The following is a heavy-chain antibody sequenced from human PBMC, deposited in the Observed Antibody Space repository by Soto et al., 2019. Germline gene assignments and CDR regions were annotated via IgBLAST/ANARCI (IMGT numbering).Heavy chain of an antibody. D-gene: IGHD2-2*01. CDR3: SIGSWSAETFDV. CDR2: IIPMLPVT. J-gene: IGHJ3*01. CDR1: GGTFNTYT. V-gene: IGHV1-69*02. Sequence: QVHLIQSGAEVKKPGSSVKVSCKAAGGTFNTYTLFWVRQAPGHGLEWMGRIIPMLPVTNSAQKFQGRLTLTAHKSTGTAFMELTSLTSDDTAVYYCSIGSWSAETFDVWGQGTMVPVSS.